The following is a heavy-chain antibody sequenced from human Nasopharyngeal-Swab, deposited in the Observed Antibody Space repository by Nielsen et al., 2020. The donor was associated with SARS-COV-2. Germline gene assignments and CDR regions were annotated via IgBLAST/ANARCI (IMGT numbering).Heavy chain of an antibody. CDR3: AKEAGYYDILTGYYLSLGYGMDV. CDR2: ISYDGSNK. D-gene: IGHD3-9*01. CDR1: GFTFSSYG. V-gene: IGHV3-30*18. J-gene: IGHJ6*02. Sequence: GESLKISCAASGFTFSSYGMHWVRQAPGKGLEWVAVISYDGSNKYYADSVKGRFTISRDNSKNTLYLQMNSLGAEDTAVYYCAKEAGYYDILTGYYLSLGYGMDVWGQGTTVTVSS.